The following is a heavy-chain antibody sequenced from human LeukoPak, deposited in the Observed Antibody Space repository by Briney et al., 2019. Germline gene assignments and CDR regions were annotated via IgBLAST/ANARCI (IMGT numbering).Heavy chain of an antibody. CDR2: ISYDGSNK. CDR3: AKDRFIAATYYYYYGMDV. Sequence: PGRSLRLSCAASGFTFSSYGMHWVRQAPGKGLEWVAVISYDGSNKYYADSVKGRFTISRDNSKNTLYLQMNSLRAEDTAVYYCAKDRFIAATYYYYYGMDVWGQGTTVTVSS. V-gene: IGHV3-30*18. CDR1: GFTFSSYG. J-gene: IGHJ6*02. D-gene: IGHD6-13*01.